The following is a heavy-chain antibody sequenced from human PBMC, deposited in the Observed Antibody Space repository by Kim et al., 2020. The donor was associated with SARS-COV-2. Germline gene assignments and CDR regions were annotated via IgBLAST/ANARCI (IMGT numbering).Heavy chain of an antibody. D-gene: IGHD3-9*01. Sequence: SETLSLTCTVSGGSISSYYWSWIRQPPGKGLEWIGYIYYSGSTNYNPSLKSRVTISVDTSKNQFSLKLSSVTAADTAVYYCAREVRGRYFDWLSSHRYYMDVWGKGTTVTVSS. CDR1: GGSISSYY. J-gene: IGHJ6*03. CDR2: IYYSGST. V-gene: IGHV4-59*01. CDR3: AREVRGRYFDWLSSHRYYMDV.